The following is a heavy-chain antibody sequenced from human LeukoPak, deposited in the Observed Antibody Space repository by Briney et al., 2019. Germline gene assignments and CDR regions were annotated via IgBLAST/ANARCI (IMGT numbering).Heavy chain of an antibody. CDR3: ARGVPGTWSTYYFDY. D-gene: IGHD1-1*01. CDR2: INPNSGGT. J-gene: IGHJ4*02. Sequence: GASVKVSCKASGYTFTGYYMHWVRQAPGQGLEWMGWINPNSGGTNYAQKFQGRVTMTRDTSISTAYMELSRLRSDDTAVYYCARGVPGTWSTYYFDYWGQGTLVTVSS. CDR1: GYTFTGYY. V-gene: IGHV1-2*02.